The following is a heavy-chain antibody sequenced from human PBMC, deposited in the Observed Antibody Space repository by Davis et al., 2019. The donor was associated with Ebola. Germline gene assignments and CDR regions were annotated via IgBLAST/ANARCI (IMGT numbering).Heavy chain of an antibody. J-gene: IGHJ4*02. Sequence: MPSETLSLTCTVSGGSISSSSYYWGWIRQPPGKGLEWIGSIYYSGSTNYNPSLKSRVTTSVDTSKNQFSLKLNSVTAADTAVYYCARLGYSSSWPFDYWGQGTLVTVSS. CDR3: ARLGYSSSWPFDY. V-gene: IGHV4-39*07. CDR1: GGSISSSSYY. CDR2: IYYSGST. D-gene: IGHD6-13*01.